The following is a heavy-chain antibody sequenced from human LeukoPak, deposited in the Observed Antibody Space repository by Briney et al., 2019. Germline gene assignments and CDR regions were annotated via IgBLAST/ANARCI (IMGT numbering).Heavy chain of an antibody. D-gene: IGHD2-2*01. V-gene: IGHV1-18*01. Sequence: ASVKVSCKASGYTFTSYGISWVRQAPGQGLEWMGWLSAYNGNTNYAQKLQGRVTMTTDTSTSTAYMELRSLRSDDTAVYYCARDFGGYCSSTSCYPADYWGQGTLVTVSS. J-gene: IGHJ4*02. CDR2: LSAYNGNT. CDR3: ARDFGGYCSSTSCYPADY. CDR1: GYTFTSYG.